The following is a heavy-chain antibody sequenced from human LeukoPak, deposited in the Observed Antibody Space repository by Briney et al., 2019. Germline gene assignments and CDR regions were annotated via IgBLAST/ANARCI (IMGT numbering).Heavy chain of an antibody. V-gene: IGHV3-30-3*01. CDR1: GFTFSSYA. Sequence: GGSPRLSCAASGFTFSSYAMHWVRQAPGKGLEWVAVISYDGSNKYYADSVKGRFTISRDNSKNTLYLQMNSLRAEDTAVYYCARGYYYDSSGFVNWFDPWGQGTLVTVSS. D-gene: IGHD3-22*01. CDR3: ARGYYYDSSGFVNWFDP. J-gene: IGHJ5*02. CDR2: ISYDGSNK.